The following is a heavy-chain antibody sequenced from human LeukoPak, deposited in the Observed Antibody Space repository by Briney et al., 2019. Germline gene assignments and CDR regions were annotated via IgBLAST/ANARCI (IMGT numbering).Heavy chain of an antibody. J-gene: IGHJ4*02. Sequence: SSETRSLTCTGSGGSIRSYFWSWIRQPPGKGLEWIGYVYYSGSTNYNPSLKSRVTIPVDTSKKQFSLKLSSVTAADTAVYYCARRPDGTSHFDYWGQGTLVTVSS. CDR1: GGSIRSYF. CDR3: ARRPDGTSHFDY. D-gene: IGHD6-6*01. CDR2: VYYSGST. V-gene: IGHV4-59*08.